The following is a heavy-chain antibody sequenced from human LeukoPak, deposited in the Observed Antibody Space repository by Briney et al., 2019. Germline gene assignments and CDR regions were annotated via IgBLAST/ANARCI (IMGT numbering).Heavy chain of an antibody. CDR3: ARVLNTVTGNWFDP. CDR2: INSNSGGT. D-gene: IGHD4-17*01. CDR1: GYTFTGYY. Sequence: PGASLKISCKASGYTFTGYYMHWVRQAPGQGLEWMGWINSNSGGTNYAQKFQGRVTMTRDTSISTAYMELSRLRSDDTAVYYCARVLNTVTGNWFDPWGQGTLVTVSS. V-gene: IGHV1-2*02. J-gene: IGHJ5*02.